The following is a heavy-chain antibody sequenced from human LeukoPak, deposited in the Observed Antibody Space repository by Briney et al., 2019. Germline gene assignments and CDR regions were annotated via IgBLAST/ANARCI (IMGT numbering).Heavy chain of an antibody. CDR3: AKVRAYYYDSSGHVDY. CDR1: GYTFSSYA. V-gene: IGHV3-23*01. CDR2: ISGSGAST. D-gene: IGHD3-22*01. J-gene: IGHJ4*02. Sequence: HGGSLRLSCAASGYTFSSYAMNWVRQAPGKGLEWVSAISGSGASTFYADSVKGRFTISRDNSKNTLYLQMNNLRAEDTAVYYCAKVRAYYYDSSGHVDYWGQGTLVTVSS.